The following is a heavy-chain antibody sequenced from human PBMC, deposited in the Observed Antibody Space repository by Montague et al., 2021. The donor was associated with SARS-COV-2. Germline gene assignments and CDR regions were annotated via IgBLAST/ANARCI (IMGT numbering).Heavy chain of an antibody. J-gene: IGHJ6*02. CDR2: ISYTGST. Sequence: SETLSLTCTVSGGSIGTYYWNWIRQSPGKGLEWLGYISYTGSTKYSPSLKSRVTISMDTSMDQLSLRLKSVTAADTAVYYCTRDNDGDWGDYGLDHWGQGTPVIVSS. V-gene: IGHV4-59*01. D-gene: IGHD2-21*02. CDR1: GGSIGTYY. CDR3: TRDNDGDWGDYGLDH.